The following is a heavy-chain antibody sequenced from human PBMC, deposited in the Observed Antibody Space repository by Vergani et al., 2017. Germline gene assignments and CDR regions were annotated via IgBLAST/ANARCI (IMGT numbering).Heavy chain of an antibody. CDR2: IKQDGSEK. Sequence: EVQLVESGGALVKPGGSLRLSCAASGFTFNTYTMNWVRQAPGKGLEWVANIKQDGSEKYYVDSVKGRFTISRDNAKNSLYLQMNSLRAEDTAVYYCARDSRDKHVLLWFGELDYWGQGTLVTVSS. J-gene: IGHJ4*02. V-gene: IGHV3-7*01. CDR1: GFTFNTYT. CDR3: ARDSRDKHVLLWFGELDY. D-gene: IGHD3-10*01.